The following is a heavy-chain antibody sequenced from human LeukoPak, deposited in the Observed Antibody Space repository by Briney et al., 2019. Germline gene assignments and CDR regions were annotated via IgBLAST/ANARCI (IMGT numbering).Heavy chain of an antibody. V-gene: IGHV3-66*01. J-gene: IGHJ4*02. CDR1: EFSVGSNY. Sequence: GGSLRLSCAASEFSVGSNYMTWVRQAPGKGLEWVSLIYSGGSTYYADSVKGRFTISRDDSKGIAYLQMDSLKTEDTAVYYCTRDQTPYYWGQGTLVTVSS. CDR2: IYSGGST. CDR3: TRDQTPYY.